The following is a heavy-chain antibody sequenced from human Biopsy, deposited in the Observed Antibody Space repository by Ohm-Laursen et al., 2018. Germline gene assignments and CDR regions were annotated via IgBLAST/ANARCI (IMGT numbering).Heavy chain of an antibody. CDR3: AKDLASGSGYYWYFDF. Sequence: SLRLSCTASGFTFTNYALHWVRQAPGKGLEWVSGISWNSGNIGYADSVKGRFTISRDNAKNSVYLQMNSLRAEDTAFYYCAKDLASGSGYYWYFDFWGRGTLVTVSS. J-gene: IGHJ2*01. CDR1: GFTFTNYA. D-gene: IGHD3-22*01. V-gene: IGHV3-9*01. CDR2: ISWNSGNI.